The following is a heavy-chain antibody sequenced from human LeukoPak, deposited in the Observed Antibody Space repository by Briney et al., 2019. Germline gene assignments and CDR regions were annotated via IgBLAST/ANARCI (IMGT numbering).Heavy chain of an antibody. V-gene: IGHV1-3*01. CDR2: INAGNGNT. Sequence: ASVKVSCKASGYTFTRNAMHWVRQAPGQRLEWMGWINAGNGNTKYSQKFQGRVTITRDTSARIAYMELSSLRSEDTAVYYCARPGGNSGYYYMDVWGKGTTVTVSS. J-gene: IGHJ6*03. CDR3: ARPGGNSGYYYMDV. CDR1: GYTFTRNA. D-gene: IGHD4-23*01.